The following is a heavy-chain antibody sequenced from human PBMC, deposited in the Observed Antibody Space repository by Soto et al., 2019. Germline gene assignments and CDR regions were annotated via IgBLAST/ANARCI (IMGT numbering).Heavy chain of an antibody. J-gene: IGHJ4*02. CDR2: IYHSGST. V-gene: IGHV4-4*02. Sequence: QVQLQESGPGLVKPSGTLSLTCADSGGSISSSNWWCWGRQPPGKGLEWIGEIYHSGSTNYTPSLKSRLTISVDKSKTQFSLKLRSVTAADTAVYYCERIAAAGTNFDYWGQGTLVTVSS. CDR1: GGSISSSNW. D-gene: IGHD6-13*01. CDR3: ERIAAAGTNFDY.